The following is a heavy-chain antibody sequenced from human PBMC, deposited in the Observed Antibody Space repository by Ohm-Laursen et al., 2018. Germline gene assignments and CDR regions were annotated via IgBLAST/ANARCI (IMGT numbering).Heavy chain of an antibody. CDR2: ISGSGTST. J-gene: IGHJ4*02. V-gene: IGHV3-23*01. CDR3: ARATPSSGWLFDC. D-gene: IGHD6-19*01. Sequence: SLRLSCAASGFTFSSYAMSWVRQAPGKGLEWVSGISGSGTSTYYADSVKGRFTISRDKSNNTLYLQMNSLRADDTAVYYCARATPSSGWLFDCWGQGTLVTVSS. CDR1: GFTFSSYA.